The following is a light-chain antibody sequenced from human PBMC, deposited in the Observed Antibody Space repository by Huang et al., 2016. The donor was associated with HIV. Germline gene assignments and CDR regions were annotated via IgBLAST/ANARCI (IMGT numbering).Light chain of an antibody. CDR1: QSIRAY. V-gene: IGKV1-39*01. CDR2: TAS. Sequence: DIQMTQSPSSLSAFVGDRVTITCRASQSIRAYLIWYQEKPGKAPQLLIFTASSLQRGVPSRFSGNGSGTDFTLTISSLQPEDFATYYCQQSHATPWTFGQGTKVEIK. CDR3: QQSHATPWT. J-gene: IGKJ1*01.